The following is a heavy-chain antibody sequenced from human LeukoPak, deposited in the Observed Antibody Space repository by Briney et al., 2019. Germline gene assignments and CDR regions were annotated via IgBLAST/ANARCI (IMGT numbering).Heavy chain of an antibody. CDR1: GFTFSSYG. Sequence: PGGSLRLSCAASGFTFSSYGMHWVRQAPGKGLEGVAVIWYDGSYTYYAESVKGRFTISRDNSGNTLYLQMSSLRAEDTAVYYCAKPTSGDGSFLIDYWGQGTLVIVSS. CDR2: IWYDGSYT. J-gene: IGHJ4*02. V-gene: IGHV3-33*03. CDR3: AKPTSGDGSFLIDY. D-gene: IGHD1-26*01.